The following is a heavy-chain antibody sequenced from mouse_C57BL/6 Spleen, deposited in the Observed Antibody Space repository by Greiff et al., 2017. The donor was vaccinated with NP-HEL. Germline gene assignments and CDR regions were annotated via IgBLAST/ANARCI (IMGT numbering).Heavy chain of an antibody. Sequence: QVQLQQPGTELVKPGASVKLSCKASGYTFTSYWMHWVKQRPGQGLEWIGNINPSNGGTNYNEKFKSKATLTVDQSSRTAYMQLSSLTSEDSAVYYCARSDGYYAMDYWGQGTSVTVSS. CDR3: ARSDGYYAMDY. CDR1: GYTFTSYW. V-gene: IGHV1-53*01. J-gene: IGHJ4*01. CDR2: INPSNGGT. D-gene: IGHD2-3*01.